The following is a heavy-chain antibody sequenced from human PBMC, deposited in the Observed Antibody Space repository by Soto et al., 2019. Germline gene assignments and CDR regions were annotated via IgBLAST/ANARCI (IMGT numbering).Heavy chain of an antibody. V-gene: IGHV3-11*06. CDR3: ARGPGGYCNGDNCLPTDAFDI. J-gene: IGHJ3*02. CDR2: ISSSRSFT. CDR1: GFTFSDYY. D-gene: IGHD2-15*01. Sequence: PGGSLRLSCAASGFTFSDYYMSWIRQAPGKGLEWVSSISSSRSFTEYADSVKGRFSISRDNAKNSLYLQMNSLRAEDTAVYYCARGPGGYCNGDNCLPTDAFDIWGQGTMVTVSS.